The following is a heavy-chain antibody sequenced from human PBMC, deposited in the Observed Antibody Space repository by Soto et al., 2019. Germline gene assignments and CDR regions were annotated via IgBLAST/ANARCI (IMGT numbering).Heavy chain of an antibody. V-gene: IGHV3-30*18. Sequence: GGSLRLSCAASGFTFSSYGMHWVRQAPGKGLEWVAVISYDGSNKYYADSVKGRFTISRDNSKNTLYLQMNSLRAEDTAVYYCAKYTVTKPYYFDYWGQGTLVTVSS. J-gene: IGHJ4*02. CDR1: GFTFSSYG. CDR2: ISYDGSNK. D-gene: IGHD4-4*01. CDR3: AKYTVTKPYYFDY.